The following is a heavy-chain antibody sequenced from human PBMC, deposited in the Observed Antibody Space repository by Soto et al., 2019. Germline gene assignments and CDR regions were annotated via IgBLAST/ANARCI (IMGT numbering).Heavy chain of an antibody. Sequence: QMQLVQSGPEVKKPGTSVKVSCKASGFTFTSSAMQWVRQARGQRLEWIGWIVVGSGNTNYAQKFQERVTITRDMSTSTAYIELSSRRSEETAVYYCAADFVYGILTGRDYYYYGMDVWGQGTTVTVSS. CDR1: GFTFTSSA. J-gene: IGHJ6*02. CDR2: IVVGSGNT. D-gene: IGHD3-9*01. CDR3: AADFVYGILTGRDYYYYGMDV. V-gene: IGHV1-58*02.